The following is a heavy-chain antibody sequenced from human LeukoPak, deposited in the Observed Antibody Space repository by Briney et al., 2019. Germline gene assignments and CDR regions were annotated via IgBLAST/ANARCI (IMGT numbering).Heavy chain of an antibody. J-gene: IGHJ4*02. CDR3: ARKDYGGNSGGNFDY. D-gene: IGHD4-23*01. CDR1: GYIFTNYW. CDR2: IYPGDSNT. Sequence: GESLKISCKGSGYIFTNYWVAWVRQMPGKGLEWMGIIYPGDSNTRYSPSFQGQVTISADKSISTAYLQWSSLKASDTAMYYCARKDYGGNSGGNFDYWGQGTLVTVS. V-gene: IGHV5-51*01.